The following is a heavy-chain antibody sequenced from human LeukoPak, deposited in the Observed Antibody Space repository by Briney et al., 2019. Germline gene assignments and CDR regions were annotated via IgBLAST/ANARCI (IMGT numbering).Heavy chain of an antibody. CDR2: IYPGESDT. D-gene: IGHD3-10*01. J-gene: IGHJ4*02. CDR3: ARNRGDNTFDY. V-gene: IGHV5-51*01. CDR1: GYSFSSYW. Sequence: GESLKISRKGSGYSFSSYWIGWVRQMPGKSLEWMGFIYPGESDTRYSPSFQGQVTISADKSISTAYLQWRSLKASDTAMYYCARNRGDNTFDYWGQGILVTVSS.